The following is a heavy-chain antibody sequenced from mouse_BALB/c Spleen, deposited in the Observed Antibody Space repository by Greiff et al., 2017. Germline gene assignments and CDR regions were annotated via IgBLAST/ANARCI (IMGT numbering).Heavy chain of an antibody. D-gene: IGHD2-4*01. CDR3: ARGLPPYAMDY. CDR2: ISSGSSTI. Sequence: EVQRVESGGGLVQPGGSRKLSCAASGFTFSSFGMHWVRQAPEKGLEWVAYISSGSSTIYYADTVKGRFTISRDNAKNTLYLQMSSLKSEDTAMYYCARGLPPYAMDYWGQGTSVTVSS. J-gene: IGHJ4*01. V-gene: IGHV5-17*02. CDR1: GFTFSSFG.